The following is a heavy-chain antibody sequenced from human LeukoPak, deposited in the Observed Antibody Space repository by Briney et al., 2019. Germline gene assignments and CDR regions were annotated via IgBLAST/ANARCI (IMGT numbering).Heavy chain of an antibody. J-gene: IGHJ5*02. CDR3: ARRGGHSWDVGNWFDP. CDR1: GDSIRTTSF. CDR2: ASHSGIN. D-gene: IGHD6-13*01. Sequence: SETLSLTCLGSGDSIRTTSFWGWIRQPPGMGLEWIASASHSGINYYNPSLRSRVIVSADTSKNQFSLRLTSVTAADTAVYYCARRGGHSWDVGNWFDPWGQGILVTVSS. V-gene: IGHV4-39*01.